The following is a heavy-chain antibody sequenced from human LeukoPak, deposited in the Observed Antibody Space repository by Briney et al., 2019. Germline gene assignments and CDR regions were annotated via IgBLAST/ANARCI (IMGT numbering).Heavy chain of an antibody. CDR1: GYTFTSYD. J-gene: IGHJ6*02. CDR2: MNPNSGNT. CDR3: ARYLRGYGYYYYGMDV. Sequence: ASVKVSCKSSGYTFTSYDINWVRQATGQGLGWMGWMNPNSGNTGYAQKFQGRVTMTRNTSISTAYVELSSLRSEDTAVYYCARYLRGYGYYYYGMDVWGQGTTVTVSS. V-gene: IGHV1-8*01. D-gene: IGHD5-18*01.